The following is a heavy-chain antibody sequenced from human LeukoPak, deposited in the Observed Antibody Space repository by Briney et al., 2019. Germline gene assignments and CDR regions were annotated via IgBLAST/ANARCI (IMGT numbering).Heavy chain of an antibody. J-gene: IGHJ4*02. V-gene: IGHV3-7*04. CDR2: IKQDGSEK. CDR3: AREGLGIRAFDY. CDR1: RFIFSNHW. Sequence: WGSLSLTCAASRFIFSNHWLSWVRQAPGKGLEWVANIKQDGSEKYYVDSVKGRFTISRDNAKNSLYLQMNSLRAEDTAVYYCAREGLGIRAFDYWGQGTMVTVSS. D-gene: IGHD3/OR15-3a*01.